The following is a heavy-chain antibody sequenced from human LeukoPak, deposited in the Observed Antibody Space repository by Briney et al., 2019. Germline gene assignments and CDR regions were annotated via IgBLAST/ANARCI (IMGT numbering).Heavy chain of an antibody. CDR3: ARRATSERGHSYGLDY. CDR1: GFALSTFH. CDR2: IGSSGSYI. Sequence: GWSRRLSWLVSGFALSTFHMNWVRQALGNGLEWVASIGSSGSYIYYADSVTGRFTHSRHNDNNSLYLQMNSLRAEDTAVYYCARRATSERGHSYGLDYGGQGTRVSVSS. D-gene: IGHD5-18*01. V-gene: IGHV3-21*01. J-gene: IGHJ4*02.